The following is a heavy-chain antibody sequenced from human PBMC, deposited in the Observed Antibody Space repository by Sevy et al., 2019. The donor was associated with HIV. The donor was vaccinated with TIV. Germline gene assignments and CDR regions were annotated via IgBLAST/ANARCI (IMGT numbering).Heavy chain of an antibody. J-gene: IGHJ3*02. CDR2: IRSKANSYGT. CDR3: TRHVDTAIYDAFDI. Sequence: GGSLRLSCAASGFTFSGSAMHWVRQASGKGLEWVGRIRSKANSYGTAYAASVKGRFTISRDDSKNTAYLQINSLKTEDTAVYYCTRHVDTAIYDAFDIWGQGTMVTVSS. D-gene: IGHD5-18*01. V-gene: IGHV3-73*01. CDR1: GFTFSGSA.